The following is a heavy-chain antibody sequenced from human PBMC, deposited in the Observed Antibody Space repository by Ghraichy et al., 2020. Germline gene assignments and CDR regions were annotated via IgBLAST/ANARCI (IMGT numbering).Heavy chain of an antibody. CDR3: ARAGYGGPSYYFDY. CDR1: GFTFNTYW. D-gene: IGHD4-23*01. J-gene: IGHJ4*02. V-gene: IGHV3-74*01. Sequence: GESLNISCAASGFTFNTYWMHWVRQAPGKGLVWVSRINSDGSSTDYADSVKGRFTISRDNAKNTLFLQMNSLRAEDTAVYYCARAGYGGPSYYFDYWGQGTLVTVSS. CDR2: INSDGSST.